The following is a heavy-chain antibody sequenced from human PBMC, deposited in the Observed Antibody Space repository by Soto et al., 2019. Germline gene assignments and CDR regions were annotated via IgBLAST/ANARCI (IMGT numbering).Heavy chain of an antibody. CDR3: ARDPLRGYDYDYAFDY. V-gene: IGHV1-69*13. CDR2: IIPIFGTA. CDR1: GGSLSSYA. J-gene: IGHJ4*02. D-gene: IGHD5-12*01. Sequence: GASVKVSCKASGGSLSSYAISWVRQAPGQGLEWMGGIIPIFGTANYAQKFQGRVTITADESTSTAYMELSSLRSEDTAVYYCARDPLRGYDYDYAFDYWGQGTLVTVSS.